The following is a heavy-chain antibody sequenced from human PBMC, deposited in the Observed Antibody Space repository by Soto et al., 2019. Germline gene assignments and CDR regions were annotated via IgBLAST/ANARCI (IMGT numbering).Heavy chain of an antibody. CDR1: GYTFTSYG. CDR2: ISAYNGNT. Sequence: QVQLVQSGAEVRKPGASVKVSCKASGYTFTSYGISWVRQAPGQGLEWMGWISAYNGNTNYAQKLQGRVTMTTDTSTSTAYMELRSLRSDDTAVYYCARDPDPGDRGVYYYYGMDVWGQGTTVTVSS. D-gene: IGHD7-27*01. CDR3: ARDPDPGDRGVYYYYGMDV. J-gene: IGHJ6*02. V-gene: IGHV1-18*01.